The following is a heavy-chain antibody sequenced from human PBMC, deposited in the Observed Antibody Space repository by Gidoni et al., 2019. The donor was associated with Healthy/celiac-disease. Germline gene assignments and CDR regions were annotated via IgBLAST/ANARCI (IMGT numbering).Heavy chain of an antibody. J-gene: IGHJ6*02. CDR2: IKSKTDGGTT. CDR3: TTEQGRIYYYYYGMDV. V-gene: IGHV3-15*07. D-gene: IGHD2-15*01. CDR1: TFSNAW. Sequence: TFSNAWMNWVRQAPGKGLEWVGRIKSKTDGGTTDYAAPVKGRFTISRDDSKNTLYLQMNSLKTEDTAVYYCTTEQGRIYYYYYGMDVWGQGTTVTVSS.